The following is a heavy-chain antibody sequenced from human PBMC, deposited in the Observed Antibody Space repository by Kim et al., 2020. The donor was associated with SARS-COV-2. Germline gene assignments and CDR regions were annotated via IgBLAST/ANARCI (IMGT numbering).Heavy chain of an antibody. D-gene: IGHD3-3*01. CDR3: TRTSYGANYFTYY. CDR1: GFTFNDYY. Sequence: GGSLRLSCAASGFTFNDYYLDWVRQAPGKGLEWIARSRNKARGFTTEYAASVKGRFTVSRDDSENSLYLYMNSLKTEDTAVYYCTRTSYGANYFTYYWGQGTLVTVSS. J-gene: IGHJ4*02. CDR2: SRNKARGFTT. V-gene: IGHV3-72*01.